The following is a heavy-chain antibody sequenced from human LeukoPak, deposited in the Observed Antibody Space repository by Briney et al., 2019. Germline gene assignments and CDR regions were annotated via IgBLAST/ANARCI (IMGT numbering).Heavy chain of an antibody. CDR2: ISSSSSTI. V-gene: IGHV3-48*01. J-gene: IGHJ4*02. D-gene: IGHD5-24*01. CDR1: GFTFSSYS. CDR3: ASFVEARGY. Sequence: GGSLRLSCAASGFTFSSYSMNWVRQAPGKGLEWVSYISSSSSTIYYADSVMGRFTISRDNAKNSLYLQMNSLRAEDTAVYYCASFVEARGYWGQGTLVTVSS.